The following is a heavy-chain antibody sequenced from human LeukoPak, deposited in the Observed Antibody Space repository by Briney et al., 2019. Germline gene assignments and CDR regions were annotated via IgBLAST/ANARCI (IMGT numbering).Heavy chain of an antibody. J-gene: IGHJ6*02. CDR1: GYTFTSYH. CDR3: ARVPRYCSSTSCYTGIPDYYGMDV. D-gene: IGHD2-2*02. Sequence: GASVKVSCKASGYTFTSYHIHWVRQAPGQGLEWLGIINCGGGSPTYAQKFQGRVTITADKSTSTAYMELSSLRSEDTAVYYCARVPRYCSSTSCYTGIPDYYGMDVWGQGTTVTVSS. V-gene: IGHV1-46*01. CDR2: INCGGGSP.